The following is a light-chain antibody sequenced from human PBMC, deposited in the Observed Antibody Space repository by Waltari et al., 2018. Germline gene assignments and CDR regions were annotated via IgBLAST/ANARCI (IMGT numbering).Light chain of an antibody. CDR2: WAS. CDR1: QSVLYNSNNKNY. J-gene: IGKJ1*01. Sequence: DIVMTQSPNSLAVSLGERATINCKSSQSVLYNSNNKNYVAWYQQKPGQPPKLRIDWASTRESGVPDRFSGSGSANDFTLSISSLQAEDVAVYYCQQHYISRTFGQGTRVEIK. V-gene: IGKV4-1*01. CDR3: QQHYISRT.